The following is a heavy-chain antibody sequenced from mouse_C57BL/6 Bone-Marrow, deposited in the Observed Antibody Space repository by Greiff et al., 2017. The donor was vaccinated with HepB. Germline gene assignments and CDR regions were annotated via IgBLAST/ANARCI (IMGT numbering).Heavy chain of an antibody. CDR3: VIKGFITTVVAHWYFDV. D-gene: IGHD1-1*01. V-gene: IGHV10-1*01. Sequence: DVMLVESGGGLVQPKGSLKLSCAASGFSFNTYAMNWVRQAPGKGLEWVARIRSKSNNYATYYADSVKDRFTISRDDSESMLYLQMNNLKTEDTAMYYCVIKGFITTVVAHWYFDVWGTGTTVTVSS. CDR1: GFSFNTYA. J-gene: IGHJ1*03. CDR2: IRSKSNNYAT.